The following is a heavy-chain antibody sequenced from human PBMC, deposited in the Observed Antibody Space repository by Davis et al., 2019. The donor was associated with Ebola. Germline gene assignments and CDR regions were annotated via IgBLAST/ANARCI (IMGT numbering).Heavy chain of an antibody. Sequence: GESLKISCAASGFTFSSYGMHWVRQTPGKGLEWVSYISTSGSTIYYVDSVKGRFTISRDNAKNSLYLQMNSLRAEDTAVYYCAREFSGYDASLDYWGQGTLVTVSS. J-gene: IGHJ4*02. CDR1: GFTFSSYG. D-gene: IGHD5-12*01. V-gene: IGHV3-48*04. CDR3: AREFSGYDASLDY. CDR2: ISTSGSTI.